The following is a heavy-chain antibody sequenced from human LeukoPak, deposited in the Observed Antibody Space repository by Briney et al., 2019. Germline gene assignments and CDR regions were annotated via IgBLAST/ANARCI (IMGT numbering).Heavy chain of an antibody. CDR1: GGTFSSYA. J-gene: IGHJ4*02. D-gene: IGHD2-2*02. CDR3: ARGNVRYCSSTSCYTLDY. CDR2: IIPIFGTA. V-gene: IGHV1-69*05. Sequence: GSSVKVSCKASGGTFSSYAISWVRQAPGQGLEWMGGIIPIFGTANYAQKFQGRVTITTDESTSTAYMELSSLRSDDTAVYYCARGNVRYCSSTSCYTLDYWGQGTLVTVSS.